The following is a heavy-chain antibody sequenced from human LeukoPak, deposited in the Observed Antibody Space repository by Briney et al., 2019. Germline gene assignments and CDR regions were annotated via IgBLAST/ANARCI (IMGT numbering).Heavy chain of an antibody. V-gene: IGHV3-30-3*01. CDR2: ISSDGSNK. D-gene: IGHD4-23*01. Sequence: GGSLRLSCAGSGFTFNTFSIHWVRRAPGKGLEWVAVISSDGSNKYYADSVKGRFTISRDNSKNTLDLQMNSLRAEDTAVYYCAKGGNSLAYGMDVWGQGTTVTVTS. CDR1: GFTFNTFS. CDR3: AKGGNSLAYGMDV. J-gene: IGHJ6*02.